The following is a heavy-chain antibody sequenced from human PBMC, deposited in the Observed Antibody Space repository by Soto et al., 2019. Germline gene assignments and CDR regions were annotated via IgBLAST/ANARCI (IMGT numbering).Heavy chain of an antibody. CDR2: IYHTENT. Sequence: SETLSLTCAVSGCTIRSSNWWTWLRQPQGKRLEWIGEIYHTENTHYNPSLKSRVTISVDTSKNQFSLKLSSVTAADTAVYYFAWRDDYGRDVIYVRGQRTSVTVSS. CDR1: GCTIRSSNW. CDR3: AWRDDYGRDVIYV. D-gene: IGHD4-17*01. V-gene: IGHV4-4*02. J-gene: IGHJ6*02.